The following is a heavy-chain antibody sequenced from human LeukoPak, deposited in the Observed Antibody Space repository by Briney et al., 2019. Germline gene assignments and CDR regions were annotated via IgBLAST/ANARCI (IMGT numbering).Heavy chain of an antibody. CDR1: GGSISSSSYY. J-gene: IGHJ5*02. Sequence: SETLSLTCTVSGGSISSSSYYWGWIRQPPGKGLEWIGSIYYSGSTYYNPSLKSRVTISVDTSKNQFSLKLSSVTAADTAVYYCARLGSRNWFDPWGQGTLVTVSS. CDR3: ARLGSRNWFDP. V-gene: IGHV4-39*01. CDR2: IYYSGST.